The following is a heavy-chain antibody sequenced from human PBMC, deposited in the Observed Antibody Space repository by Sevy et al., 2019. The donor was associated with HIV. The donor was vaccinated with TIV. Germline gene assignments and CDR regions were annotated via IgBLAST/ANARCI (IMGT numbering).Heavy chain of an antibody. CDR3: ARDSTTRPRVLDY. Sequence: SETLSLTCTVSGGSISSYYWSWIRQPAGKGLEWIGRIYTSGSTNYNPSLKSRVTLSLDTSKSHFSLILNSVTAADTAVYYCARDSTTRPRVLDYWGQGTLVTVSS. D-gene: IGHD1-1*01. V-gene: IGHV4-4*07. CDR2: IYTSGST. J-gene: IGHJ4*02. CDR1: GGSISSYY.